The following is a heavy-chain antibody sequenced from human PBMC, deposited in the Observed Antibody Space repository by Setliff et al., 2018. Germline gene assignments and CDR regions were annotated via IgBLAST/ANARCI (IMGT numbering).Heavy chain of an antibody. D-gene: IGHD5-12*01. Sequence: ASVKVSCKASGYTFTTYAIGWMRQAPGQGPEWMGWINTNTGNPSYAQGFTGRFVFSLDTSVSTAYLKISSLKGEDTGVYYCARASRYGTIKYRGDYYMDVWGKGTTVTVSS. CDR1: GYTFTTYA. CDR3: ARASRYGTIKYRGDYYMDV. CDR2: INTNTGNP. V-gene: IGHV7-4-1*02. J-gene: IGHJ6*03.